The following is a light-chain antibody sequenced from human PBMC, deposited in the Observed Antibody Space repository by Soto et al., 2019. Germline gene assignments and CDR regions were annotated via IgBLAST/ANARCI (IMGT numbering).Light chain of an antibody. J-gene: IGKJ4*01. CDR3: QQYDERPPNLS. CDR1: QSVSTN. CDR2: AAS. Sequence: EIVMTQSPATLSVSPGERATLSCRASQSVSTNLAWYQQKPGQAPRLLIYAASVRATGIPARFSGSGSGTEFTLTISSLQSEDFAVYYCQQYDERPPNLSFGVGTKVEI. V-gene: IGKV3-15*01.